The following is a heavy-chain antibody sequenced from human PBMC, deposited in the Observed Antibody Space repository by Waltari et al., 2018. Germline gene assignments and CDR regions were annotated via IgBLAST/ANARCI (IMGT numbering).Heavy chain of an antibody. CDR2: SIRIFGTA. D-gene: IGHD3-3*01. V-gene: IGHV1-69*12. CDR1: GGTFSSYA. J-gene: IGHJ6*02. Sequence: QVQLVQSGAEVKKPGSSVKVSCKASGGTFSSYAISWVRQAPGQGLEWSGGSIRIFGTANYAQKFQGRVTITADEYTSTAYMELSSLRSEDTAVYYCARDLDSGGGVVTLYGMDVWGQGTTVTVSS. CDR3: ARDLDSGGGVVTLYGMDV.